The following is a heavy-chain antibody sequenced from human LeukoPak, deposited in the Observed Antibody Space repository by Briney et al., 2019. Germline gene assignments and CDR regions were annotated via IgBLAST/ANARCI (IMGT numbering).Heavy chain of an antibody. CDR3: ARHRYCSGGSCRNWFDP. V-gene: IGHV4-4*07. J-gene: IGHJ5*02. Sequence: SETLSLNCTVSGGSISSYYWRWIRQPAGKGLEWIGRISTSGSTNYNPSLKSRVTMSVDTSKNQFSLKLSSVTAADTAVYYCARHRYCSGGSCRNWFDPWGQGTLVTVSS. CDR2: ISTSGST. CDR1: GGSISSYY. D-gene: IGHD2-15*01.